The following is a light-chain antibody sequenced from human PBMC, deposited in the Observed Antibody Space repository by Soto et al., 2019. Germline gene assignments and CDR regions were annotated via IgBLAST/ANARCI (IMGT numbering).Light chain of an antibody. CDR1: SSDVGSYNL. CDR2: EVS. J-gene: IGLJ1*01. V-gene: IGLV2-23*02. Sequence: QSVLTQPASVSGSPGQSITISCTGASSDVGSYNLVSWYQQHPGKAPKLMIFEVSKRPSGVSNRFSGSKSGNTASLTISGLQAEDEAEYHCCSYATGSTYFFGTGTKVTVL. CDR3: CSYATGSTYF.